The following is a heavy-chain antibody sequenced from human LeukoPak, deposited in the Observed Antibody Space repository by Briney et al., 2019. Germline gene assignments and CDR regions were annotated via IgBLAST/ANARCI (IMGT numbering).Heavy chain of an antibody. Sequence: GGSLRLSCAAPGFTFSNYGMHWVRQTPDEGLEWVAFIRSDSSYIYYLESVKGRYTVSRDNSKNTLFLQMHSLRPEDTAVYYCVKDPSGAAAAGTFDYWGQGTLVTVSS. D-gene: IGHD6-13*01. CDR2: IRSDSSYI. J-gene: IGHJ4*02. V-gene: IGHV3-30*02. CDR3: VKDPSGAAAAGTFDY. CDR1: GFTFSNYG.